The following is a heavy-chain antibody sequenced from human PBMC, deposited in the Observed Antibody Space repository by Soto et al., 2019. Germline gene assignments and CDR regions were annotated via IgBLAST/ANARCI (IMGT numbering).Heavy chain of an antibody. J-gene: IGHJ6*02. V-gene: IGHV1-18*01. D-gene: IGHD4-17*01. Sequence: ASVKVSCKASGYTFTSYGISWVRQAPGQGLEWMGWINAYNGNTNYAQKLQGRVTMTTDTSTSTAYMELRSLRSDDTAVYYCARAITTVTDYYYYGMDVWGQGTTVTVSS. CDR1: GYTFTSYG. CDR2: INAYNGNT. CDR3: ARAITTVTDYYYYGMDV.